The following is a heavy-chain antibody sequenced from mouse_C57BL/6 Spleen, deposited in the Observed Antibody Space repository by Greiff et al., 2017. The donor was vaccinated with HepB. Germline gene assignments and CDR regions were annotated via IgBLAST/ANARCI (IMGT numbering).Heavy chain of an antibody. CDR2: IDPETGGT. CDR3: TRYYGKRAMDD. D-gene: IGHD2-1*01. V-gene: IGHV1-15*01. J-gene: IGHJ4*01. CDR1: GYTFTDYE. Sequence: QVQLQQSGAELVRPGASVTLSCKASGYTFTDYEMHWVKQTPVHGLEWIGAIDPETGGTAYNQKFKGKAILTADKSSSTAYMELRSLTSEDSAVYYCTRYYGKRAMDDWGQGTSVTVSS.